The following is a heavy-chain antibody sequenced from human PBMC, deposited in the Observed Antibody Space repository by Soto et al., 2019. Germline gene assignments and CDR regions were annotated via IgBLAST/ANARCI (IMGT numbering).Heavy chain of an antibody. V-gene: IGHV1-69*13. Sequence: EASVKVSCKASGGTFSSYAISWVRQAPGQGLEWMGGIIPIFGTANYAQKFQGRVTITADESTSIAYMELSSLRSEDTAVYYCARDGPEVRYFGQFDPWGQGTLVTVSS. CDR1: GGTFSSYA. CDR2: IIPIFGTA. CDR3: ARDGPEVRYFGQFDP. J-gene: IGHJ5*02. D-gene: IGHD3-9*01.